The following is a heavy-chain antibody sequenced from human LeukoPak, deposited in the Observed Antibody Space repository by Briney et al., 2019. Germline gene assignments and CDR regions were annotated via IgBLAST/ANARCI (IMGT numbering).Heavy chain of an antibody. Sequence: SETLSLTCAVSGYSISSGYYWGWIRQPPGKGLEWIGSIYHSGSTYYNPSLKSRVTISVDTSKNQFSLKLSSVTAADTAVYYCARHGIVVVPAAIPHWGQGTLVTVSS. J-gene: IGHJ4*02. CDR2: IYHSGST. CDR3: ARHGIVVVPAAIPH. CDR1: GYSISSGYY. D-gene: IGHD2-2*02. V-gene: IGHV4-38-2*01.